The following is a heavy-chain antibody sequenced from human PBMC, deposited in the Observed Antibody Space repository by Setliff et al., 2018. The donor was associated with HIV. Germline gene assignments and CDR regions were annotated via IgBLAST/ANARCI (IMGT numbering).Heavy chain of an antibody. Sequence: PSETLSLTCAVSGYSISTSYYWGWIRQPPGKGLEWIGSIYHSGSTYYNPSLKSRVTISIDTSKNQFSLKLSSVTAADTAVYYCARSSGSYWMNAFDIWGQGTMVTVSS. CDR2: IYHSGST. V-gene: IGHV4-38-2*01. D-gene: IGHD1-26*01. J-gene: IGHJ3*02. CDR1: GYSISTSYY. CDR3: ARSSGSYWMNAFDI.